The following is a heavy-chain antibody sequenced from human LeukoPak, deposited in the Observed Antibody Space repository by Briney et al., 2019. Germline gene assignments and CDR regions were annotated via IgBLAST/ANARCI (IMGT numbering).Heavy chain of an antibody. CDR3: ARVLVGATLDY. V-gene: IGHV3-30*04. CDR1: GFTFSSYA. CDR2: ISYDGSNK. J-gene: IGHJ4*02. D-gene: IGHD1-26*01. Sequence: GRSLRLSCVASGFTFSSYAMHWVRQAPGKGLEWVAVISYDGSNKYYADSVKGRFTISRDNSKNTLYLQMNGLRVEDTAVYYCARVLVGATLDYWGQGTLVTVSS.